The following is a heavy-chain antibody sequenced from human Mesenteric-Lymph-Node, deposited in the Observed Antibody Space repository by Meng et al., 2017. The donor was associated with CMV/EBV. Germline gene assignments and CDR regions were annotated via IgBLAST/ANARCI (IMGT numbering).Heavy chain of an antibody. CDR3: ARGRWTGVWFDP. CDR1: GDYISAYF. J-gene: IGHJ5*02. V-gene: IGHV4-59*12. Sequence: SETLSLTCTISGDYISAYFWTWIREVPGKGLEWIGHVHVSRGTNYNPSLNSRVTISADTSKNQLSLSLTSVAAADTAVYCCARGRWTGVWFDPWGQGILVTVSS. CDR2: VHVSRGT. D-gene: IGHD3/OR15-3a*01.